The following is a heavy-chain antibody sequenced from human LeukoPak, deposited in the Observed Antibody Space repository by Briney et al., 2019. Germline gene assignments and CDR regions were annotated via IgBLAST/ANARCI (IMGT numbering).Heavy chain of an antibody. V-gene: IGHV3-30-3*01. Sequence: GRSLRLSCAASGFTFSSYAMHWVRQAPGKGLEWVAVISYDGSSKYYADSVKGRFTISRDNSKNTLYLQMNSLRAEDTAVYYSARSEEDPYVWGSYRWAAIDYWGQGTLVTVSS. CDR2: ISYDGSSK. D-gene: IGHD3-16*02. CDR3: ARSEEDPYVWGSYRWAAIDY. J-gene: IGHJ4*02. CDR1: GFTFSSYA.